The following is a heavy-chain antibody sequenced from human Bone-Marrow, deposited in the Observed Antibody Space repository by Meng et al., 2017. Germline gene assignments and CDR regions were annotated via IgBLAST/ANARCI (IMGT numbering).Heavy chain of an antibody. CDR3: ARDQLHGSGGDYHRDVYYYYGMDV. V-gene: IGHV3-23*01. D-gene: IGHD4-17*01. J-gene: IGHJ6*02. CDR1: GFTFSTYA. CDR2: LGGGDDI. Sequence: GESLKISCAASGFTFSTYAMSWVRQAPGKGLEWVSGLGGGDDIFYADSVKGQFTISRDNSKNTLYLQMNSLRAEDTAVYYCARDQLHGSGGDYHRDVYYYYGMDVWGQGTTVTVSS.